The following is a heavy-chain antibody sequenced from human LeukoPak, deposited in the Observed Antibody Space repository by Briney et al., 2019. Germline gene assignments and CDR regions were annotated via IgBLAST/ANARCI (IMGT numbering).Heavy chain of an antibody. CDR1: GFTVNSNY. CDR2: IYSGGST. D-gene: IGHD6-13*01. V-gene: IGHV3-53*01. Sequence: PGGSLRLSCAASGFTVNSNYMSWVRQAPGKGLECVSVIYSGGSTYYTDSVKGRFTISRDNSKNTLYLQMNSLRAEDTAVYYCAKTGFEGGSSWPHFDYWGQGTLVTVSS. J-gene: IGHJ4*02. CDR3: AKTGFEGGSSWPHFDY.